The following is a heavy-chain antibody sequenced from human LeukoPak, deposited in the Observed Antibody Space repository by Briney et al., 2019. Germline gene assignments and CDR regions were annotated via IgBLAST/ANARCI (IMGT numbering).Heavy chain of an antibody. V-gene: IGHV4-34*01. Sequence: SETLSLTCTVSGGSISSYYWSWIRQPPGKGLEWIGEINHSGSTNYNPSLKSRVTISVDTSKNQFFLKLSSVTAADTAVYYCALPLYSYGPRYDYWGQGILVTVSS. J-gene: IGHJ4*02. CDR3: ALPLYSYGPRYDY. CDR1: GGSISSYY. CDR2: INHSGST. D-gene: IGHD5-18*01.